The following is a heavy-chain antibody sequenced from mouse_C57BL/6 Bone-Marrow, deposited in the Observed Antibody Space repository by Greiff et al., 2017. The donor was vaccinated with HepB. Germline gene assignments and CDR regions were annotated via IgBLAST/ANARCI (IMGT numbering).Heavy chain of an antibody. Sequence: QVQLKESGPGLVQPSQSLSITCTVSGFSLTSYGVHWVRQSPGKGLEWLGVIWRGGSTDYNAAFMSRLSITKDNSKSQVFFKMNSLQADDTAIYYCAKKSDWDYSAMDYWGQGTSVTVSS. J-gene: IGHJ4*01. V-gene: IGHV2-5*01. D-gene: IGHD2-13*01. CDR3: AKKSDWDYSAMDY. CDR2: IWRGGST. CDR1: GFSLTSYG.